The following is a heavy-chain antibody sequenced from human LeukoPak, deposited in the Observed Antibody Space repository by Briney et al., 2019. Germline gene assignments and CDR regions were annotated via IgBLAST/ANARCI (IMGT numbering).Heavy chain of an antibody. J-gene: IGHJ4*02. Sequence: ASVKVSCKASGYTXIGYYIHWVRQAPGQGLEWMGWINSNSGGTNYAQKFQGRVTMTRDTSISTVYMELSRLTSDDTAVYYCARFEGYSSSWAYFDYWGQGTLLTVSS. D-gene: IGHD6-13*01. V-gene: IGHV1-2*02. CDR3: ARFEGYSSSWAYFDY. CDR1: GYTXIGYY. CDR2: INSNSGGT.